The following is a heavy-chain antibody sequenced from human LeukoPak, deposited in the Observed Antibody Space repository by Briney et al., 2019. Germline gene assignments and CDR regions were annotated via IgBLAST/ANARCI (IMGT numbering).Heavy chain of an antibody. CDR2: ISGSGGST. Sequence: GGSLRLSCAASGFTFSSYAMSSVRQAPGKGLEWVSAISGSGGSTYYGDSVKGRFTISRDNSKNTLYLQMNSLRAEDTAVYYCAKDRIITMIAVALDYWGQGTLVCVYS. D-gene: IGHD3-22*01. CDR3: AKDRIITMIAVALDY. CDR1: GFTFSSYA. J-gene: IGHJ4*02. V-gene: IGHV3-23*01.